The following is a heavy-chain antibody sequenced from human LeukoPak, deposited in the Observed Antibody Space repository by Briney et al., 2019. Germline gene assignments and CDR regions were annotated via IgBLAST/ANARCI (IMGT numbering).Heavy chain of an antibody. J-gene: IGHJ6*03. CDR2: IYPGDSDT. CDR3: ARQVAVAGNYYYMDV. Sequence: GESLKISCKGSGYSFTSYWIGWVRQMPGKGLEWMGIIYPGDSDTRYSPSFQGQVTISADKSISTAYLQWSSLKASDTAMYYCARQVAVAGNYYYMDVWGKGTTVTVSS. V-gene: IGHV5-51*01. D-gene: IGHD6-19*01. CDR1: GYSFTSYW.